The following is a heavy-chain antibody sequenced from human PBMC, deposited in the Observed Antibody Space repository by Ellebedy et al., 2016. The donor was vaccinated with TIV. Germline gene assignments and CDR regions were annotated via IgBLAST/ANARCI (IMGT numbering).Heavy chain of an antibody. CDR2: IYYGGST. CDR1: GDSIISNGYY. J-gene: IGHJ4*02. V-gene: IGHV4-39*07. Sequence: MPSETLSLTCAVSGDSIISNGYYWGWLRQSPGKGLEWIGSIYYGGSTFYNPSLKSRVTISVDTSKNQFSLNLNSVTAADTAIYYCAREVGRRNGYSYWGQGTLVTVSS. CDR3: AREVGRRNGYSY. D-gene: IGHD3-22*01.